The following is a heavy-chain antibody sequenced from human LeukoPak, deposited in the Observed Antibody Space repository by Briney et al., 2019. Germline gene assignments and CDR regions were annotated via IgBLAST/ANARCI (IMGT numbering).Heavy chain of an antibody. D-gene: IGHD3-10*01. Sequence: SETLSLTCTVSGYSISSGYYWGWIRQPPGKGLGWIGSIYHSGSTYYNPSLKSRVTISVDTSKNQFSLKLSSVTAADTAVYYCARDSGVSAADYWGQGTLVTVSS. CDR1: GYSISSGYY. V-gene: IGHV4-38-2*02. CDR2: IYHSGST. J-gene: IGHJ4*02. CDR3: ARDSGVSAADY.